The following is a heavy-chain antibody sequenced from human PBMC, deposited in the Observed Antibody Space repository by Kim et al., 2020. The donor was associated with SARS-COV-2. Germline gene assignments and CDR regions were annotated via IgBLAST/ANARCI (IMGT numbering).Heavy chain of an antibody. CDR1: GFTVSSNY. Sequence: GGSLRLSCAASGFTVSSNYMAWVRQAPGKGLEWVSIIYSGGSTYYADSVKGRFTISRDNSKSTLYLQMNSLRAEDTAVYYCARGAGASFRWRYFDSWGQGTLVTVSS. D-gene: IGHD1-26*01. V-gene: IGHV3-53*01. CDR2: IYSGGST. CDR3: ARGAGASFRWRYFDS. J-gene: IGHJ4*02.